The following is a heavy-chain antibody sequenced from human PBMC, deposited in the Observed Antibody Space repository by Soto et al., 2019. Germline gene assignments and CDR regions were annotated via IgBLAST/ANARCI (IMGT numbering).Heavy chain of an antibody. CDR1: GFTFSNYA. V-gene: IGHV3-23*01. CDR2: LSGSGAST. D-gene: IGHD6-13*01. Sequence: EVQLLESGGGLVQPGGSLRLSCAASGFTFSNYAMSWVRQAPGKGLEWVSSLSGSGASTYYADSVEGRFTISRDNSKNTLYLQMTSLRVEETAVYYCAKVPRSSWAFSYWYFDLWGRGTMVTVSS. CDR3: AKVPRSSWAFSYWYFDL. J-gene: IGHJ2*01.